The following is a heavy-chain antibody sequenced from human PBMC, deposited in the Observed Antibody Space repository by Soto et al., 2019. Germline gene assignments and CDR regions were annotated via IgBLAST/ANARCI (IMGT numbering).Heavy chain of an antibody. J-gene: IGHJ6*02. CDR1: GGSISGNY. V-gene: IGHV4-59*01. Sequence: SETLSLTCTVSGGSISGNYWSWIRQPPGKGLEWIGNIHYSGTTNYNPSLKSRVTISVDTSKNQFSLKLRSVTAADTAVYYCARGPRYQLLPYGMDVWGQGTTVTVSS. CDR3: ARGPRYQLLPYGMDV. D-gene: IGHD2-2*01. CDR2: IHYSGTT.